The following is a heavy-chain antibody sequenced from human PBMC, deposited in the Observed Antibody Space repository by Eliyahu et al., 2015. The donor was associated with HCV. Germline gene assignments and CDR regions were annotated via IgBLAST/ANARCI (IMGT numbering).Heavy chain of an antibody. CDR1: GFXFSSYW. V-gene: IGHV3-7*03. Sequence: EVQLVESGGGLVQPGGSLRLSCAASGFXFSSYWMSWVRQAPGKGLEWVANIKQDGSEKYYVDSVKGRFTISRDNAKNSLYLQMNSLRAEDTAVYYCARERSYCGGDCYSADFDYWGQGTLVTVSS. CDR2: IKQDGSEK. CDR3: ARERSYCGGDCYSADFDY. J-gene: IGHJ4*02. D-gene: IGHD2-21*02.